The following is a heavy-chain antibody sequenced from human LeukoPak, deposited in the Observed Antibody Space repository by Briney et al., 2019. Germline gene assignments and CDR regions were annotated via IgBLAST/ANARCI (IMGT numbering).Heavy chain of an antibody. CDR1: GYIFTGQY. CDR3: ARMELRFLEWPGAFDI. V-gene: IGHV1-2*02. Sequence: ASVKVSCKASGYIFTGQYMHWVRQAPGQGLEWMGWINPKSGGTNYPQKFQGRVTMTRDTSISTAYMELSRLRSDDTAMYYCARMELRFLEWPGAFDIWGQGTMVTVSS. J-gene: IGHJ3*02. D-gene: IGHD3-3*01. CDR2: INPKSGGT.